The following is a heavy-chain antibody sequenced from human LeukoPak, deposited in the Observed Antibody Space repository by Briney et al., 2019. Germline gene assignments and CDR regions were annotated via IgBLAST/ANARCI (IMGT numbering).Heavy chain of an antibody. V-gene: IGHV1-2*02. J-gene: IGHJ6*03. CDR1: GYTFTGYY. Sequence: ASVRVSCKASGYTFTGYYMHWVRQAPGQGLEWMGWINPNSGGTNYAQKFQGRVTMTRYTSISTAYMELSRLRSDDTAVYYCARELPGYYYYMDVWGKGTTVTVSS. CDR2: INPNSGGT. CDR3: ARELPGYYYYMDV.